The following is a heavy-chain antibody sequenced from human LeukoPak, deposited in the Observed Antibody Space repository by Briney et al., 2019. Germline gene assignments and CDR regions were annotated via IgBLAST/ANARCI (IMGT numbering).Heavy chain of an antibody. CDR1: GFTFRSYA. CDR3: AKSLLRPGY. D-gene: IGHD3-3*01. V-gene: IGHV3-23*01. CDR2: ITADGGST. Sequence: GGSLRLSCAVSGFTFRSYAMNWVRQAPGKGLEWVAAITADGGSTHYTTSVKGRFTISRDNSKNTLYLQMNSLRAEDTAVYYCAKSLLRPGYWGQGTLVTVSS. J-gene: IGHJ4*02.